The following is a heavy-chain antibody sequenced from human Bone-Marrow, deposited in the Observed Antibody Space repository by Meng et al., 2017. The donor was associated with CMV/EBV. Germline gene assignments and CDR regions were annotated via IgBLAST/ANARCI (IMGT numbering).Heavy chain of an antibody. CDR3: AKDIFGGARMAFDI. J-gene: IGHJ3*02. CDR2: IIPIFGTA. CDR1: GGTFSSYA. D-gene: IGHD3-3*01. Sequence: SVKVSCKASGGTFSSYAISWVRQAPGQGLEWMGGIIPIFGTANYAQKFQGRVTITTDESTSTAYMELSSLRSEDTAVYYCAKDIFGGARMAFDIWGQGTMVTVSS. V-gene: IGHV1-69*05.